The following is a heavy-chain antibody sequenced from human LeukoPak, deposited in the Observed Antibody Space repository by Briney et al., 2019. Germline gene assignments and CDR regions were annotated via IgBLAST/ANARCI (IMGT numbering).Heavy chain of an antibody. J-gene: IGHJ5*02. CDR2: IYPGDSDT. Sequence: GESLKISCKGSGYSFTSYWIGWVRQMPGKGLEWMGIIYPGDSDTRYSPSFQGQVTISADKSISTAYLQWSSLKASDTAMYYCAIGSSEGFDFWSGFWFDPWGQGTLVTVSS. V-gene: IGHV5-51*01. D-gene: IGHD3-3*01. CDR3: AIGSSEGFDFWSGFWFDP. CDR1: GYSFTSYW.